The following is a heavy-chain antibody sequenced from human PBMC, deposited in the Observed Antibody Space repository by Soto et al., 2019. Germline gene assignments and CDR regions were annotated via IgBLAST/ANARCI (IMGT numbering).Heavy chain of an antibody. J-gene: IGHJ5*02. D-gene: IGHD2-2*01. CDR1: GYTFTSYA. V-gene: IGHV1-3*01. CDR3: ARGKVVLVPAAMFDP. CDR2: INAGNGNT. Sequence: GASVKVSCKASGYTFTSYAMHWVRQAPGQRLEWMGWINAGNGNTKYSQKFQGRVTITRDTSAGTAYMELSSLRSEDTAVYYCARGKVVLVPAAMFDPWGQGTLVTVSS.